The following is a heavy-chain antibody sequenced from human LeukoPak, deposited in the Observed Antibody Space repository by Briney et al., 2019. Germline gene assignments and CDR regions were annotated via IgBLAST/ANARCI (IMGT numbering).Heavy chain of an antibody. Sequence: SGTLSLTCAVSGGSISSSNWWSWVRQPPGKGLEWIGEIYHSGSTNYNPSLKSRVTISVDKSKNQFSLKLSSVTAADTAVYYCARVLTMYSSSWWSWLDPWGQGTLVTVSS. V-gene: IGHV4-4*02. CDR2: IYHSGST. CDR3: ARVLTMYSSSWWSWLDP. D-gene: IGHD6-13*01. J-gene: IGHJ5*02. CDR1: GGSISSSNW.